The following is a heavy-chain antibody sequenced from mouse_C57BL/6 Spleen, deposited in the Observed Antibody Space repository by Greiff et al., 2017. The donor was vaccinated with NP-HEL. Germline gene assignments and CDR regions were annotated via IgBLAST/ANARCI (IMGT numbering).Heavy chain of an antibody. J-gene: IGHJ3*01. V-gene: IGHV1-18*01. Sequence: VQLQQSGPELVKPGASVKIPCKASGYTFTDYNIDWVKQSHGKSLEWIGDINPNNGGTIYNQKFKGKATLTVDKSSSTAYMELRSLTSEDTAVYYCARYWGYGSSSWFAYWGQGTLVTVSA. CDR3: ARYWGYGSSSWFAY. CDR2: INPNNGGT. D-gene: IGHD1-1*01. CDR1: GYTFTDYN.